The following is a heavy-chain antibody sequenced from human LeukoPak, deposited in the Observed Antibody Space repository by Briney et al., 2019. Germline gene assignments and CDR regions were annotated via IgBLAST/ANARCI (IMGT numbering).Heavy chain of an antibody. CDR2: IYYSGST. CDR3: ARDCSGGSCSAEDAFDI. D-gene: IGHD2-15*01. J-gene: IGHJ3*02. Sequence: SETLSLTCTVAGGSISSYYWSWIRQPPGKGLEWIGYIYYSGSTNYNPSLKSRVTISVDTSKNQFSLKLSAVTAADTAVYYCARDCSGGSCSAEDAFDIWGQGTMVTVSS. V-gene: IGHV4-59*01. CDR1: GGSISSYY.